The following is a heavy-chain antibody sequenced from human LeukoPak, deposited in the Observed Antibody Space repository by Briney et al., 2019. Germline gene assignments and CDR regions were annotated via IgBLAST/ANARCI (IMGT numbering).Heavy chain of an antibody. CDR2: IYSGGDT. CDR3: AKERNLEIAVAGTIFDY. V-gene: IGHV3-66*01. J-gene: IGHJ4*02. CDR1: GFTVSSKY. Sequence: GGSLRLSCAASGFTVSSKYMSWVRQAPGKGLEWVSVIYSGGDTYYAGSVKGRFTISRDNSKNMIYLEMSSLKAEDTAVYYCAKERNLEIAVAGTIFDYWGQGTLVTVSS. D-gene: IGHD6-19*01.